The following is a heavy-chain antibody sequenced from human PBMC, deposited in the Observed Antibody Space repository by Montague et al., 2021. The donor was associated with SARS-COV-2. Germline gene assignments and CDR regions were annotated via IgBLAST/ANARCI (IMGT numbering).Heavy chain of an antibody. Sequence: SETLSLTCSVSGSYLRGYFWSWVRQPPGQRLEWIGYILYNGTATYNPALRSRLTMSVDMSRNQFSLELRSMTVTDTAFYYCTRGYGWYHPWGRGTLVTVSS. V-gene: IGHV4-59*13. J-gene: IGHJ5*02. D-gene: IGHD2-15*01. CDR1: GSYLRGYF. CDR2: ILYNGTA. CDR3: TRGYGWYHP.